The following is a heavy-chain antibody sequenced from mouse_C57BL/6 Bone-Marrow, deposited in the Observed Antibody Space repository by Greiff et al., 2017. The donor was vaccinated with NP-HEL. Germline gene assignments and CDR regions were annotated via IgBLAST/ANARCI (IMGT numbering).Heavy chain of an antibody. CDR1: GFTFSSYA. CDR3: TRDGIYDGYPAWFAY. CDR2: ISSGGDYI. V-gene: IGHV5-9-1*02. J-gene: IGHJ3*01. Sequence: EVQLVESGEGLVKPGGSLKLSCAASGFTFSSYAMSWVRQTPEKRLEWVAYISSGGDYIYYADTVKGRFTISRDNARNTLYLQMSSLKSEDTAMYYCTRDGIYDGYPAWFAYWGQGTLVTVSA. D-gene: IGHD2-3*01.